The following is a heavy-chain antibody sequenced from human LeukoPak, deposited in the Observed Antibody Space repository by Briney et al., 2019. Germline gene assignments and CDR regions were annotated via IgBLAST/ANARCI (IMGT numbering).Heavy chain of an antibody. V-gene: IGHV3-23*01. Sequence: GGSLRLSCAASGFTFSIYAMSWVRQAPGKGLEWVSAISGSGGSTYYADSVKGRFTISRDNSKNTLYLQMNSLRAEDTAVYYCAKSTPHYYGSGSLLGNQDYWGQGTLVTVSS. CDR2: ISGSGGST. CDR1: GFTFSIYA. CDR3: AKSTPHYYGSGSLLGNQDY. J-gene: IGHJ4*02. D-gene: IGHD3-10*01.